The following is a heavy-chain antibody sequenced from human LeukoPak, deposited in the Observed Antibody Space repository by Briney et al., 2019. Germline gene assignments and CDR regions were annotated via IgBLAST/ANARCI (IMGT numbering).Heavy chain of an antibody. CDR2: INSDGSST. CDR1: GFTFSNSW. Sequence: PGGSLRLSCAASGFTFSNSWMHWVRQAPGKGLVWVSRINSDGSSTNYADSVEGRFTISRDNAKNTLYLQMNSLRAEDTAVYYCARGKQLAFDYWGQGTLVTVSS. J-gene: IGHJ4*02. V-gene: IGHV3-74*01. CDR3: ARGKQLAFDY. D-gene: IGHD6-13*01.